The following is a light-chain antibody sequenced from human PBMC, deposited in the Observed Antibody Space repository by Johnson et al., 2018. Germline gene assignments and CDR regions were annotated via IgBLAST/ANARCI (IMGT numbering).Light chain of an antibody. CDR1: SSNIGNNY. J-gene: IGLJ1*01. V-gene: IGLV1-51*02. CDR3: GKWEPSRSAGNV. CDR2: ENN. Sequence: QSVLTQPPSVSAAPGQKVTISCSGSSSNIGNNYLSWYQQLPGTAPNLLIYENNKRPSGIPDRFSGSKSGTSATLAITGLQTGDEADYYCGKWEPSRSAGNVCGTGTKVTVL.